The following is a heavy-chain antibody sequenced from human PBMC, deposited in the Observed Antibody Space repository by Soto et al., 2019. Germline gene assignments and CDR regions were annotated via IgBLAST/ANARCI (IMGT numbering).Heavy chain of an antibody. J-gene: IGHJ6*02. CDR2: IIPIFGTA. V-gene: IGHV1-69*13. CDR1: GGTFSSYA. CDR3: ARALSLLWFGELWDGMDV. Sequence: SVKVSCKASGGTFSSYAISWVRQAPGQGLEWMGGIIPIFGTANYAQKFQGRVTITADESTSTAYMELSSLRSEDTAVYYCARALSLLWFGELWDGMDVWGQGTTVTVYS. D-gene: IGHD3-10*01.